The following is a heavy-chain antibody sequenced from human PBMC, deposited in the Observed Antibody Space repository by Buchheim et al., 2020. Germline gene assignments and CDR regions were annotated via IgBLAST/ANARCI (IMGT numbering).Heavy chain of an antibody. D-gene: IGHD3-3*01. CDR2: INHSGST. Sequence: QVQLQQWGAGLLKPSETLSLTCAVYGGSFSGYYWSWIRQPPGTGLEWIGEINHSGSTNYNPSLKSRVTISVDTSKNQFSLKLSSVTAADTAVYYCARGVTIFGVVIRKNYYYYGMDVWGQGTT. V-gene: IGHV4-34*01. CDR3: ARGVTIFGVVIRKNYYYYGMDV. J-gene: IGHJ6*02. CDR1: GGSFSGYY.